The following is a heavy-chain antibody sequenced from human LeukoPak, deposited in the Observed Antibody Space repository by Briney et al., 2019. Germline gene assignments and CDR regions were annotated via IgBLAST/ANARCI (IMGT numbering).Heavy chain of an antibody. J-gene: IGHJ5*02. CDR1: GHDFPDYW. Sequence: GESLQISCRASGHDFPDYWIGWVRQMPGKGLEWMGIIYPADSDIRYSPSFQGQVTISADKSISTAYLQWSSLKASDTAMYYCARQEYCGGGSCYTWFDPWGQGTLVTVSS. CDR2: IYPADSDI. CDR3: ARQEYCGGGSCYTWFDP. V-gene: IGHV5-51*01. D-gene: IGHD2-15*01.